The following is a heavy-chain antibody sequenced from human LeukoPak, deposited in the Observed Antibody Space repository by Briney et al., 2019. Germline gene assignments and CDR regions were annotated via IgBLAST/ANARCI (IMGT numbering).Heavy chain of an antibody. J-gene: IGHJ5*02. V-gene: IGHV3-23*01. Sequence: PGGSLRLSWAASGFTFSSDAMSWVRQAPGKGLEWVSAISGSGGSTYYADSVKGRFTISRDNSKNTLYLQMNSLRAEDTAVYYCAKDHPRYYGSGSFQLRFDPWGQGTLVTVSS. D-gene: IGHD3-10*01. CDR3: AKDHPRYYGSGSFQLRFDP. CDR1: GFTFSSDA. CDR2: ISGSGGST.